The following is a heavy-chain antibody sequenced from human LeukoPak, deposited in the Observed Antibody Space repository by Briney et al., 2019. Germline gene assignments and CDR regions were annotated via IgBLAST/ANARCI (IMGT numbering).Heavy chain of an antibody. D-gene: IGHD3-16*02. J-gene: IGHJ4*02. V-gene: IGHV1-69*06. CDR2: IIPIFGTA. CDR1: GGTFSSYA. Sequence: SVKVSCKASGGTFSSYAISWVRQAPGQGLEWMGGIIPIFGTANYAQKFQGRVTITADKSTSTAYMELSSLRSEDTAVYYCARDDMITFGGVILLDYWGQGTLVTVSS. CDR3: ARDDMITFGGVILLDY.